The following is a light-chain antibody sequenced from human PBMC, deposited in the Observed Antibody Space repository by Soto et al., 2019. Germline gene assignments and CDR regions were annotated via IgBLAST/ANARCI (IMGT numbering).Light chain of an antibody. Sequence: QSALTQPASVSGSPGQSITISCTGTSSDVGGYNYVSWYQQHPGKAPKLMIYEVSNRPSGVSNRFSGSKSGNTASLTISVLQAEDEADYYCSSYTTSSTHGVFGGGTKVTVL. CDR2: EVS. J-gene: IGLJ3*02. CDR1: SSDVGGYNY. CDR3: SSYTTSSTHGV. V-gene: IGLV2-14*01.